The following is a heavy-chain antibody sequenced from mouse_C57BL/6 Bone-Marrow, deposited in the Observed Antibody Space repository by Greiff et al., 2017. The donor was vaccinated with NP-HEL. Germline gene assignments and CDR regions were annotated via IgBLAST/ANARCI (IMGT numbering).Heavy chain of an antibody. CDR2: IYPSDSET. CDR1: GYTFTSYW. D-gene: IGHD1-1*01. V-gene: IGHV1-61*01. Sequence: QVQLKQPGAELVRPGSSVKLSCKASGYTFTSYWMDWVKQRPGQGLEWIGNIYPSDSETHYNQKFKDKATLTVDKSSSTAYMQLSSLTSEDSAVYYCAPYYGSSPFAYWGQGTLVTVSA. J-gene: IGHJ3*01. CDR3: APYYGSSPFAY.